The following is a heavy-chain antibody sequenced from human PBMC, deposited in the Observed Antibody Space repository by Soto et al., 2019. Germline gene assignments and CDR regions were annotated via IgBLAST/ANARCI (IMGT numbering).Heavy chain of an antibody. CDR3: ARDGGDCGYRLAYYYYIGMDV. D-gene: IGHD2-21*02. J-gene: IGHJ6*02. CDR1: GYSFTKYW. Sequence: PGESLKISCKGSGYSFTKYWIGWVRQMPGKGLEWMAIIYPDESDTRYSPSFQGQVTISADNSISTAYLQWSSLKASDTAMYYCARDGGDCGYRLAYYYYIGMDVWGQGTTVTVSS. CDR2: IYPDESDT. V-gene: IGHV5-51*01.